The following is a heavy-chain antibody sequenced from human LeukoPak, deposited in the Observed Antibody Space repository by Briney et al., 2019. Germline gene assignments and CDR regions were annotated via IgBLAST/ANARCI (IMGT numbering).Heavy chain of an antibody. CDR1: AYTFTSYG. CDR2: IRAQNGKT. J-gene: IGHJ4*02. V-gene: IGHV1-18*01. Sequence: ASVTVSCQASAYTFTSYGISWVRQASGQGREWMGWIRAQNGKTNHAQKLQGRVTMTTDTSTSTAYIELRSLRSDDTAVYYCGSMYSGSYVVDYGGQGTLVTVSS. CDR3: GSMYSGSYVVDY. D-gene: IGHD1-26*01.